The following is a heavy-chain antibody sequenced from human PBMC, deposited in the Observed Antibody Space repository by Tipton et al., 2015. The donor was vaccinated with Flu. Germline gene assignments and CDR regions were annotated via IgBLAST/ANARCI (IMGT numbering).Heavy chain of an antibody. D-gene: IGHD6-25*01. CDR3: ARSPGYYFDY. CDR2: IHYSGST. V-gene: IGHV4-39*07. CDR1: GGSITSSSTY. J-gene: IGHJ4*02. Sequence: TLSLTCTVSGGSITSSSTYWGWIRQPPGKGLEWIGSIHYSGSTYYNPSLASRVIISVDTSKNQFSLKLNSVTAADTAVYYCARSPGYYFDYWGQGTLVTVSS.